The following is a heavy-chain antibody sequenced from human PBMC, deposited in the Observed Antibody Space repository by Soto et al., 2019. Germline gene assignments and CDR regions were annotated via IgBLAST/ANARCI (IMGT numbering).Heavy chain of an antibody. J-gene: IGHJ5*02. V-gene: IGHV4-4*02. D-gene: IGHD4-17*01. CDR3: ARGSTTVVTPNWFDP. Sequence: QVQLQESGPGLVKSSETVFLTCAVSGGSITSHNYWSWIRHPPGQGLEWIGEIYHSGSANYNPSLKSRIIMSVDKYKNQFSLKLNSVTAADTAVYYCARGSTTVVTPNWFDPWGQGTLVTVSS. CDR1: GGSITSHNY. CDR2: IYHSGSA.